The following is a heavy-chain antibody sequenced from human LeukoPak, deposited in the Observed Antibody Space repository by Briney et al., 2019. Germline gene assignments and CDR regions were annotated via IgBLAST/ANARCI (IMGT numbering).Heavy chain of an antibody. V-gene: IGHV1-69*13. J-gene: IGHJ3*02. CDR3: ASPRVAVTSFHAFDI. CDR2: IIPIFGTA. D-gene: IGHD4-17*01. Sequence: SVKVSCKASGGTFSSYAISWVRQAPGQGLEWMGGIIPIFGTANCAQKFQGRVTITADESTSTAYMELSSLRSEDTAVYYCASPRVAVTSFHAFDIWGQGTMVTVSS. CDR1: GGTFSSYA.